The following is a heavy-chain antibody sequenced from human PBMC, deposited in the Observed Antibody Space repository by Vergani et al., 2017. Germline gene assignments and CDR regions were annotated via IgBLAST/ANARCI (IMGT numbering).Heavy chain of an antibody. CDR3: ARHVATVTPRXFDY. CDR2: IYYSGST. D-gene: IGHD4-11*01. Sequence: QLQLQESGPGLVKPSETLSLTCTVSGGSISSSSYYWGWIRQPPGKGLEWIGSIYYSGSTYYNPSLKSRLTISVDPSKNQFSLKLSSVTAADTAVYYCARHVATVTPRXFDYWGQGTLVTVSS. CDR1: GGSISSSSYY. V-gene: IGHV4-39*01. J-gene: IGHJ4*02.